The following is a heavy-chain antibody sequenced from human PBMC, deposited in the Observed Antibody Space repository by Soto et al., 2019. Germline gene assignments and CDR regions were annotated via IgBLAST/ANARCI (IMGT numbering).Heavy chain of an antibody. CDR1: GGAFSSYA. CDR2: IIPIFGTA. Sequence: ASVKGSWKAYGGAFSSYAMSWVRQAPGQGLEWIGGIIPIFGTANYAQKFQGRVTITADKSTSTAYMELSSLRSEDTAVYYCARDPPSYSSGWYFYVGGFGMDVWGQGTTVTVSS. CDR3: ARDPPSYSSGWYFYVGGFGMDV. V-gene: IGHV1-69*06. J-gene: IGHJ6*02. D-gene: IGHD6-13*01.